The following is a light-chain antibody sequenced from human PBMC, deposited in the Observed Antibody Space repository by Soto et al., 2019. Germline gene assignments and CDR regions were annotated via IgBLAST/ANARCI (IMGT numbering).Light chain of an antibody. J-gene: IGLJ1*01. CDR3: TSYTGSRTLNYV. V-gene: IGLV2-14*03. CDR2: DVT. CDR1: SSDVGGYNY. Sequence: QSALNQPASVSGSPGQSITISCTGTSSDVGGYNYVSWYRQYPGKAPELMIYDVTIRPSGVSNRFSGSKSGTTASLTISGRQAEDEYYYYCTSYTGSRTLNYVFATGTKLTVL.